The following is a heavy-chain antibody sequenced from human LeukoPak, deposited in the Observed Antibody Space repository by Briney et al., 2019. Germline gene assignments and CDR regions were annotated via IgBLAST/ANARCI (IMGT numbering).Heavy chain of an antibody. CDR1: GGTFSSYA. D-gene: IGHD6-19*01. Sequence: RASVKVSCKASGGTFSSYAISWVRQAPGQGLEWMGWISAYNGNTNYAQKLQGRVTMTTDTSTSTAYMELRSLRSDDTAVYYCARGGVSSGWYGSYFDYWGQGTLVTVSS. CDR3: ARGGVSSGWYGSYFDY. J-gene: IGHJ4*02. V-gene: IGHV1-18*01. CDR2: ISAYNGNT.